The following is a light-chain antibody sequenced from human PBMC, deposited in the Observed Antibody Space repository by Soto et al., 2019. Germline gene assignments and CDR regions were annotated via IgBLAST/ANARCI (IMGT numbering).Light chain of an antibody. CDR2: GAS. CDR3: QQYKRGPLT. Sequence: EIMMTQSPATLSVSPGEGATLSCRASQSVYGNLAWYQQKPGRSPRLLIYGASTRATGIPARFSGSGSGTEFTLTISSLQSEDVAVYYCQQYKRGPLTFGGGTKVEIK. V-gene: IGKV3-15*01. CDR1: QSVYGN. J-gene: IGKJ4*01.